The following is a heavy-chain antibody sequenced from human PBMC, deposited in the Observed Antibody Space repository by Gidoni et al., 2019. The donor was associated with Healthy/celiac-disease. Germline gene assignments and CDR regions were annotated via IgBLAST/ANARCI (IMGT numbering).Heavy chain of an antibody. D-gene: IGHD3-10*01. J-gene: IGHJ6*02. CDR2: IYYSGST. Sequence: QVQLQESGPGLVKPSETLSLTCTVSGGPISSYYWSWIRQPPGKGLEWIGYIYYSGSTNYNPSLKSRVTISVDTSKNQFSLKLSSVTAADTAVYYCARAGLLWFGLYGMDVWGQGTTVTVSS. CDR1: GGPISSYY. V-gene: IGHV4-59*01. CDR3: ARAGLLWFGLYGMDV.